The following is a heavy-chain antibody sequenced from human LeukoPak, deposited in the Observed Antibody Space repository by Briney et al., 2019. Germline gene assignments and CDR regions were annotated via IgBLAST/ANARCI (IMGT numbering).Heavy chain of an antibody. V-gene: IGHV4-39*01. CDR2: INYSGST. D-gene: IGHD1-26*01. J-gene: IGHJ3*02. CDR3: ASPNGTVGAYSAFDI. Sequence: SETLSLTCTVSGDSISSSSYYWGWIRQPPGKGLEWIGSINYSGSTYYNPSLKSRITISVAASKNQFSLKLSSVTAADTAVYFCASPNGTVGAYSAFDIWGQGTMVTVSS. CDR1: GDSISSSSYY.